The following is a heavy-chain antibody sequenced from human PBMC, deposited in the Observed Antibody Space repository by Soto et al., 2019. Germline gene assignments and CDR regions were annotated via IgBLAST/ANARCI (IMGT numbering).Heavy chain of an antibody. V-gene: IGHV1-18*01. CDR1: GYTFSNYG. CDR2: ISLYSDGT. Sequence: ASVKVSCKTSGYTFSNYGITWVRQAPGQPLEWMGWISLYSDGTNYAQKFQGRVSMTTDTSTTTAYMELRSLRSDDTAVYYCGREGQQLAQEKYYQFNGMDVWGQGTTVTVSS. J-gene: IGHJ6*02. CDR3: GREGQQLAQEKYYQFNGMDV. D-gene: IGHD6-13*01.